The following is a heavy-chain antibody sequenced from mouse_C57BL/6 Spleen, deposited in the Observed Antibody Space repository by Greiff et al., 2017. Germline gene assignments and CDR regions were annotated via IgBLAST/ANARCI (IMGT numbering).Heavy chain of an antibody. CDR3: ASRGDGYYFDY. D-gene: IGHD3-3*01. CDR1: GYAFTNYL. Sequence: QVQLQQSGAELVRPGTSVKVSCKASGYAFTNYLIEWVKQRPGQGLEWIGVINPGSGGTYYNEKFKGKATLTVDKSSSTAYLLLSSLTSEDSAVYFCASRGDGYYFDYWGQGTTLTVSS. CDR2: INPGSGGT. J-gene: IGHJ2*01. V-gene: IGHV1-54*01.